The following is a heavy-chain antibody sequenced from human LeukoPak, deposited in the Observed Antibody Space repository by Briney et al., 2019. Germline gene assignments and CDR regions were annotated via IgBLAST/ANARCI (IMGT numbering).Heavy chain of an antibody. CDR2: VSDGGGST. CDR3: AKDRRQYREDDAFDI. J-gene: IGHJ3*02. V-gene: IGHV3-23*01. Sequence: PGGSLRLSCAASGFTFSSYAMSWVRQAPGKGLEWVSAVSDGGGSTYYADSVKGRFTISRDNSKNTLYLQMNSLRAEDTAVYYCAKDRRQYREDDAFDIWGQGTMVTVSS. D-gene: IGHD5-12*01. CDR1: GFTFSSYA.